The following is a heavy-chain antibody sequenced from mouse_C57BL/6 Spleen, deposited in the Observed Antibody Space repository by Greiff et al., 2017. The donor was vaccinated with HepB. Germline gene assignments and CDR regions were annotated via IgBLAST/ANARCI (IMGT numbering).Heavy chain of an antibody. CDR2: IYPGSGST. CDR1: GYTFTSYW. CDR3: ARAGAYDYGDAMDY. D-gene: IGHD2-4*01. V-gene: IGHV1-55*01. J-gene: IGHJ4*01. Sequence: QVQLKQPGAELVKPGASVKMSCKASGYTFTSYWITWVKQRPGQGLEWIGDIYPGSGSTNYNEKFKSKATLTVDTSSSTAYMQLSSLTSEDSAVYYCARAGAYDYGDAMDYWGQGTSVTVSS.